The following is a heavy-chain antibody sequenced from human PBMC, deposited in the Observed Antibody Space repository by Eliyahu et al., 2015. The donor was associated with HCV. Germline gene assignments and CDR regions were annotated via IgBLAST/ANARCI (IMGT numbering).Heavy chain of an antibody. D-gene: IGHD1-20*01. Sequence: QVRLEQWGAGLVKPSETVALTCFXYGDEQLLSGYYWTWIRQFPGKGLEWVGEIDHIGNTNYNPSLKSRVRMSVDTSKRQVYLNLRSVTAADTAVYYCARDEAARMYNYYNWLDPWGQGTLVIVSS. CDR3: ARDEAARMYNYYNWLDP. J-gene: IGHJ5*02. V-gene: IGHV4-34*01. CDR2: IDHIGNT. CDR1: GDEQLLSGYY.